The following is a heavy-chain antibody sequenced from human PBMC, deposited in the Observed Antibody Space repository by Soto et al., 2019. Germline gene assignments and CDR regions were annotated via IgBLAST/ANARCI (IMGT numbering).Heavy chain of an antibody. V-gene: IGHV3-72*01. Sequence: EVQLVESGGGLVQPGGSLRLSCVVSGFTFSDHYMDWVRQAPGKGLEWVGRIRTKAYSYTLEYAASVKGRFTISRDDSKNSRYLQMNRLKTEDTAVYDCASTDVKDYDSRGYSGAFDFWGQGTMVTVSS. J-gene: IGHJ3*01. D-gene: IGHD3-22*01. CDR1: GFTFSDHY. CDR3: ASTDVKDYDSRGYSGAFDF. CDR2: IRTKAYSYTL.